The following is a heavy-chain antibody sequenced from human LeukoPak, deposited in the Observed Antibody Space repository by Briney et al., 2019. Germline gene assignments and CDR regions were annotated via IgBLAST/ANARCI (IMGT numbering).Heavy chain of an antibody. J-gene: IGHJ4*02. V-gene: IGHV2-5*08. Sequence: SWIRQPPGKALEWLALIYWDDDKRYSPSLKSRLPITKATSKNQVVLTMTNMDPVDTATYYCAHTYSDFWGAMEKYFDYWGQGTLVTVSS. CDR3: AHTYSDFWGAMEKYFDY. CDR2: IYWDDDK. D-gene: IGHD3-3*01.